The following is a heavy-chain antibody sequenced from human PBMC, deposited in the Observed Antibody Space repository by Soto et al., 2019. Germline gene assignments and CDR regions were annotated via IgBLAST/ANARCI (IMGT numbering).Heavy chain of an antibody. CDR3: AREAHSSGYRYYFDY. CDR1: GGSVSSGSYY. J-gene: IGHJ4*02. V-gene: IGHV4-61*01. D-gene: IGHD3-22*01. CDR2: IYYSGST. Sequence: SETLSLTCTVSGGSVSSGSYYWSWIRQPPGKGLEWIGYIYYSGSTNYNPSLKSRVTISVDTSKNQFSLKLSSATAADTAVYYCAREAHSSGYRYYFDYWGQGTLVTVSS.